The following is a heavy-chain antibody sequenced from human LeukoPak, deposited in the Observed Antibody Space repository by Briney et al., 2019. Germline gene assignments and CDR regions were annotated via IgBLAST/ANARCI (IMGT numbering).Heavy chain of an antibody. CDR3: ARDNSGVFDY. CDR1: GGFISSGGYY. J-gene: IGHJ4*02. CDR2: IYYTGTT. V-gene: IGHV4-31*03. D-gene: IGHD3-10*01. Sequence: SETLSLTCTVAGGFISSGGYYWSWISQFPGESLEWIGYIYYTGTTYYNPSLKTRVTLSVDTSKNQFSLRLSSVTAADTAVYYCARDNSGVFDYWGQGTLVTVSS.